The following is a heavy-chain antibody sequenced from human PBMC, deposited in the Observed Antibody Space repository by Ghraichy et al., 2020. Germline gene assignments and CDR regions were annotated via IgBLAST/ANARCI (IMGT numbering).Heavy chain of an antibody. CDR2: IDPNSGGT. D-gene: IGHD3-10*01. CDR1: GSTFTAYY. Sequence: ASVKVSCKASGSTFTAYYIHWVRQAPGQGLEWMGRIDPNSGGTKYVEKFQGRVTMTRDTSTSTAYMEVSRLRSDDTAVYYCARDFFSSITSPNYYYGMDVWGHGTTVTVS. CDR3: ARDFFSSITSPNYYYGMDV. J-gene: IGHJ6*02. V-gene: IGHV1-2*06.